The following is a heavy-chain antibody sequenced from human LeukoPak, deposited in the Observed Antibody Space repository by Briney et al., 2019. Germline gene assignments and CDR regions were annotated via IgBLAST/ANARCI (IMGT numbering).Heavy chain of an antibody. Sequence: PGGSLRLSCAASGFTFSSYGMHWVRQAPGNGLEWGAFIRYDGSNKYYADSGRGRFTISRDNSKNTLYLQMNSLRAEDTAVYYCAKVGYGDYPSYSYYYMDVWGKGTTVTVSS. CDR3: AKVGYGDYPSYSYYYMDV. CDR1: GFTFSSYG. D-gene: IGHD4-17*01. V-gene: IGHV3-30*02. CDR2: IRYDGSNK. J-gene: IGHJ6*03.